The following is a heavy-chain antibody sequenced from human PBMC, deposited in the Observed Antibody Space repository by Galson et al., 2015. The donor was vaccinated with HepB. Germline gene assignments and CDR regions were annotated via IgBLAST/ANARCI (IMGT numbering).Heavy chain of an antibody. V-gene: IGHV3-48*01. Sequence: SLRLSCAASGFTFSTYSMNWVRQAPGKGLEWVSYISSSSSTIYYADSVKGRFTISRDNAKNSLYLQMNSLRAEDTAVYYCARVTCSSTSCRLFVLDVWGKGTTVTVSS. J-gene: IGHJ6*04. D-gene: IGHD2-2*01. CDR3: ARVTCSSTSCRLFVLDV. CDR2: ISSSSSTI. CDR1: GFTFSTYS.